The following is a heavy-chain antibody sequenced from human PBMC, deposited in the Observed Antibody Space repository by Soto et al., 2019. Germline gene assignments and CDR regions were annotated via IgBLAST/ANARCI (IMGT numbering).Heavy chain of an antibody. D-gene: IGHD4-17*01. V-gene: IGHV4-4*02. CDR3: ARVWTTVTNWFDP. J-gene: IGHJ5*02. CDR1: GGSISSSNW. CDR2: IYHSGST. Sequence: SEALSLTCAVSGGSISSSNWWSWVRQPPGKGLEWIGEIYHSGSTNYNPSLKSRVTISVDKSKNQFSLKLSSVTAADTAVYYCARVWTTVTNWFDPWGQGTLVTVSS.